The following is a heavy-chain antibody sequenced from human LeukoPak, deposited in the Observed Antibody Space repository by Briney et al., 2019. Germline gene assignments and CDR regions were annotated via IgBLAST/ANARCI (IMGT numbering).Heavy chain of an antibody. CDR1: GFTFSSYW. CDR3: AREIYSSSDY. CDR2: IKQDGSEK. J-gene: IGHJ4*02. D-gene: IGHD6-6*01. Sequence: VGSLRLSCAASGFTFSSYWMSWVRQAPGKGLEWVANIKQDGSEKYYVDSVRGRFTISRDNAKNSLYLQMNSLRAEDTAVYYCAREIYSSSDYWGQETLVTVSS. V-gene: IGHV3-7*03.